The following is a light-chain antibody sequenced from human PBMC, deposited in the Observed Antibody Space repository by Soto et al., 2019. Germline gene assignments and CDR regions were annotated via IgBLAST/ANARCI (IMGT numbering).Light chain of an antibody. CDR3: SSFTSSSTQV. J-gene: IGLJ3*02. Sequence: QSVLTQPASVSGSPERSITISCTGTSSDVGGYDYVSWYQQHPGRAPKLMIFEVSNRPSGISNRFSGSKSGNTASLTISGLQAEDEADYYCSSFTSSSTQVLGGGTKVTVL. V-gene: IGLV2-14*01. CDR1: SSDVGGYDY. CDR2: EVS.